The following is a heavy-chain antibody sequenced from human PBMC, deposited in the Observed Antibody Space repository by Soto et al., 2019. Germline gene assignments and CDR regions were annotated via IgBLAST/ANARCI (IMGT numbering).Heavy chain of an antibody. CDR1: GGSISSYY. J-gene: IGHJ5*02. V-gene: IGHV4-4*07. Sequence: SETLSLTCTVSGGSISSYYWSWIRQPAGKGLEWIGRIYTSGSTNYNPSLKSRVTMSVDTSKNQFSLKLSSVTAADTAVYYCAREITIFGVVNNWFDPWGQGTLVTVSS. CDR2: IYTSGST. D-gene: IGHD3-3*01. CDR3: AREITIFGVVNNWFDP.